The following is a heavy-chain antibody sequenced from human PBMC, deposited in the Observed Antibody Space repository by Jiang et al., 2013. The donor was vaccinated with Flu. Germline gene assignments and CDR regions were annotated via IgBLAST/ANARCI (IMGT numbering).Heavy chain of an antibody. CDR1: RDSISSYY. CDR2: IYSSGSA. V-gene: IGHV4-4*07. J-gene: IGHJ3*02. D-gene: IGHD3-22*01. CDR3: AITYYFDSSSYSSNDAFDI. Sequence: LLKPSETLSLTCTISRDSISSYYWSWIRQPAGKGLEWIGRIYSSGSANYNPTLNGRVTMSVDTSKNQFSLRLRSVTAADTALYYCAITYYFDSSSYSSNDAFDIWGQG.